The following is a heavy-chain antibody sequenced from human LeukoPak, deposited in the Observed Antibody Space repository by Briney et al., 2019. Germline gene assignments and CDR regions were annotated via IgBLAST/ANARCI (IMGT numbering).Heavy chain of an antibody. D-gene: IGHD4-17*01. CDR3: ASPIGMDYGDSGTKVFDY. CDR2: IYYSGST. J-gene: IGHJ4*02. CDR1: GGSISSGGYY. V-gene: IGHV4-39*01. Sequence: PSETLSLTCTVSGGSISSGGYYWSWIRQHPGKGLEWIGSIYYSGSTYYNPSLKSRVTISVDTSKNQFSMKLSSVTAADTAVYYCASPIGMDYGDSGTKVFDYWGQGTLVTVSS.